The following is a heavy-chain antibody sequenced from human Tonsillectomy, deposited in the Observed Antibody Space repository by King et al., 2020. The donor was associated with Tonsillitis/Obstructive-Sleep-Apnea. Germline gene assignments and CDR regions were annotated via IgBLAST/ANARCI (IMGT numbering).Heavy chain of an antibody. J-gene: IGHJ4*02. Sequence: QLQESGPGLVKPSETLSLTCTVSGGSISSYYWSWIRQPAGKGLEWIGRIYTSGSTNYNPSLKSRVTMSVDTSKNQFSLKLSSVTAADTAVYYCGGGDIVVVPAAIQVDYWGQGTLVTVSS. V-gene: IGHV4-4*07. CDR1: GGSISSYY. CDR3: GGGDIVVVPAAIQVDY. CDR2: IYTSGST. D-gene: IGHD2-2*02.